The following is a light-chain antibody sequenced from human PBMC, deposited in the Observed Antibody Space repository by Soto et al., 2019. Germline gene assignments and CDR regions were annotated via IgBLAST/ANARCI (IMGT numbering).Light chain of an antibody. CDR1: QSVRSN. CDR3: QQYNNWPPYT. Sequence: EVVLTQSPATLSVSPGERATLSCRASQSVRSNLAWYQQKPGQAPRLLIHHSSTSATGIPARFSGSGSGTEFTLSISSLRSEDFAVYYCQQYNNWPPYTFGQGTKLEIK. V-gene: IGKV3-15*01. CDR2: HSS. J-gene: IGKJ2*01.